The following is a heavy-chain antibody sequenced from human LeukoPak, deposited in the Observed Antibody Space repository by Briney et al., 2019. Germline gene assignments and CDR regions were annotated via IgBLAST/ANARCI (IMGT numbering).Heavy chain of an antibody. CDR2: INSGGTT. D-gene: IGHD6-13*01. V-gene: IGHV3-53*01. J-gene: IGHJ4*02. CDR3: ARGGYSSSWYHFDY. Sequence: PGGSLRLSCAASGFTVSSNYMSWVRQAPGKGLEWVSVINSGGTTNYADSVKGRFTISRDNSKNTLFLQMNSLRAEDTAVYYCARGGYSSSWYHFDYWGQGTLVTVSS. CDR1: GFTVSSNY.